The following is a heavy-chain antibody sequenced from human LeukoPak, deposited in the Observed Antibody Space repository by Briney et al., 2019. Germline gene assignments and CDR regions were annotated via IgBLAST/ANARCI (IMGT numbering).Heavy chain of an antibody. Sequence: GGSLRLSCAASGFTFSSYGMSWVRQAPGKGLEWVSAISGSGGSTYYADSVKGRFTISRDNSKNTLYLRMNSLRAEDTAVYYCAKGAGYSSGWYDDDAFDIWGQGTMVTVSS. CDR3: AKGAGYSSGWYDDDAFDI. D-gene: IGHD6-19*01. J-gene: IGHJ3*02. CDR2: ISGSGGST. CDR1: GFTFSSYG. V-gene: IGHV3-23*01.